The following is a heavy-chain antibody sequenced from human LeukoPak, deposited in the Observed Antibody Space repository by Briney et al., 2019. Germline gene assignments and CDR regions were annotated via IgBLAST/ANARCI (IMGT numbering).Heavy chain of an antibody. CDR2: INHSGST. V-gene: IGHV4-34*01. Sequence: SETLSLTCAVYGGSFSGYYWSWIRQPPGKGLEWIGEINHSGSTNYNTSLKSRVTISVDTSKNQFSLKLSSVTAADTALYYCARGHVLRFLEWLLSRRSPLLYFDYWGQGTLVTVSS. CDR1: GGSFSGYY. D-gene: IGHD3-3*01. CDR3: ARGHVLRFLEWLLSRRSPLLYFDY. J-gene: IGHJ4*02.